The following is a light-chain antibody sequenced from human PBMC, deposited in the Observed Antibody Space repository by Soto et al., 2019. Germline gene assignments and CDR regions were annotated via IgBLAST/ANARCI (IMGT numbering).Light chain of an antibody. V-gene: IGKV2-28*01. J-gene: IGKJ1*01. CDR3: MQAIQTPLT. CDR1: QSLLYSNGKNY. Sequence: IAMTQSTLSLPVIPGEPASISCRSSQSLLYSNGKNYLDWYLQKPGQSPQLLIYLGSNRASGVPDRFSGSGSGTDFTLKISRVEAEDVGVYYCMQAIQTPLTFGQGTKVDIK. CDR2: LGS.